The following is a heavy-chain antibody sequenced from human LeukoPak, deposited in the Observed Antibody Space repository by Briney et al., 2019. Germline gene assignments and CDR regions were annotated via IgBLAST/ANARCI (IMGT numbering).Heavy chain of an antibody. J-gene: IGHJ4*02. CDR3: ARGYCSSTSCYLFDY. CDR2: ISGSGGST. D-gene: IGHD2-2*01. V-gene: IGHV3-23*01. CDR1: GFTFSSYA. Sequence: GGSLRLSCAASGFTFSSYAMSWVRQAPGKGLEWVSAISGSGGSTYYADSVKGRFTISRDNSKNTLYLQMNSLRAEDTAVYYCARGYCSSTSCYLFDYWGQGTLVTVSS.